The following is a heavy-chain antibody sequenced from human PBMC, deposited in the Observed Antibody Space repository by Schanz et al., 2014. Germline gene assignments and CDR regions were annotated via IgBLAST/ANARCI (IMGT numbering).Heavy chain of an antibody. CDR3: AKGLYYDNTGGGFDY. J-gene: IGHJ4*02. Sequence: EVQLLESGGGLVQPGGSLRLSCAASGFTFTTHSMTWVRQAPGKGLEWVSGISGSGGSTYYADSVKGRFTISRDNSKTTLSLQMNILIAENTAIYYGAKGLYYDNTGGGFDYWGQGTLVTVSS. CDR1: GFTFTTHS. V-gene: IGHV3-23*01. CDR2: ISGSGGST. D-gene: IGHD3-16*01.